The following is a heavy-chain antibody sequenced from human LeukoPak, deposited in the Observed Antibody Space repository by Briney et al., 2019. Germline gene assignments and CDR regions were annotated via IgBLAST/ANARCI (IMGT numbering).Heavy chain of an antibody. CDR1: GGSISSGGYY. D-gene: IGHD5-12*01. CDR3: ATRFSGYSGYKWFDP. Sequence: NPSQTLSLTCTVSGGSISSGGYYWSWIRQHPGRGLEWIGYIYYSGSTYYNPSLKSRVTISVDTSKNQFSLKLSSVTAADTAVYYCATRFSGYSGYKWFDPWGQGTLVTVSS. V-gene: IGHV4-31*03. CDR2: IYYSGST. J-gene: IGHJ5*02.